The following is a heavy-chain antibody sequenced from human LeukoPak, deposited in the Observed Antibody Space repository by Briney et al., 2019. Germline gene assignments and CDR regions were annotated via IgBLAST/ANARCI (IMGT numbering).Heavy chain of an antibody. Sequence: GGSLRLSCAASGFTFSSYAMSWVRQAPGKGLEWVSAISGSGGSTYYADSVKGRFTISRDNSKNTLYLKMNSLRAEDTAVYYCAKVLGAIYYYYGMDVWGQGTTVTVSS. J-gene: IGHJ6*02. CDR1: GFTFSSYA. V-gene: IGHV3-23*01. D-gene: IGHD4/OR15-4a*01. CDR3: AKVLGAIYYYYGMDV. CDR2: ISGSGGST.